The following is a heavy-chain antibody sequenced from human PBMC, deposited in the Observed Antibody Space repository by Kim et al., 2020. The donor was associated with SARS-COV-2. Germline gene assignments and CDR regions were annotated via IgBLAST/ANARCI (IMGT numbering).Heavy chain of an antibody. D-gene: IGHD6-19*01. V-gene: IGHV1-2*02. CDR1: GYTFTGYY. J-gene: IGHJ4*02. CDR2: INPNSGGT. CDR3: ARDEGSGWFYFDY. Sequence: ASVKVSCKASGYTFTGYYMHWVRQAPGQGLEWMGWINPNSGGTNYAQKFQGRVTMTRDTSISTAYMELSRLRSDDTAVYYCARDEGSGWFYFDYWGQGTLVTVSS.